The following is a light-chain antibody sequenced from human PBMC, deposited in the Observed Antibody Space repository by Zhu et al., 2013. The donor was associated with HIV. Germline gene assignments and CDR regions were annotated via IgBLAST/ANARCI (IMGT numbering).Light chain of an antibody. J-gene: IGKJ2*01. V-gene: IGKV3-15*01. CDR1: QSISRA. CDR2: DAS. CDR3: QQYYSTPYT. Sequence: TVMTQSPATLSVSPGERATLSCRASQSISRALAWYQQKPGQAPRLLIYDASTRATGVPARFSGSGSGTDFTLTISSLQAEDVAVYYCQQYYSTPYTFGQGTKLEIK.